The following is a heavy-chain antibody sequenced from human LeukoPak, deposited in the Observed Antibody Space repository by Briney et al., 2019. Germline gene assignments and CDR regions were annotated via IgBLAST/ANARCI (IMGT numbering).Heavy chain of an antibody. J-gene: IGHJ4*02. CDR1: GFTFSSYY. D-gene: IGHD3-22*01. CDR3: ARDSDSSGYCDY. V-gene: IGHV3-21*01. CDR2: ISSSSSYI. Sequence: PGGSLRLSCAASGFTFSSYYMSWIRQAPGKGLEWVSSISSSSSYIYYADSVKGRFTISRDNAKNSLYLQMNSLRAEDTAVYYCARDSDSSGYCDYWGQGTLVTVSS.